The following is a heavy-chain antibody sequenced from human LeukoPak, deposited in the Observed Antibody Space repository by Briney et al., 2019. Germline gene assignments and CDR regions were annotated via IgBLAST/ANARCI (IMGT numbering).Heavy chain of an antibody. Sequence: GGSLRLSCAASGFTFDNYAMHWVRQAPGKGLEWVSFISLNGGSIGYADSVKGRFTISRDNAKNSLYLQMNSLRAEDTALYYCAKDRRPVTMVQGVIITAAFDIWGQGTMVTVSS. V-gene: IGHV3-9*01. CDR3: AKDRRPVTMVQGVIITAAFDI. J-gene: IGHJ3*02. CDR2: ISLNGGSI. D-gene: IGHD3-10*01. CDR1: GFTFDNYA.